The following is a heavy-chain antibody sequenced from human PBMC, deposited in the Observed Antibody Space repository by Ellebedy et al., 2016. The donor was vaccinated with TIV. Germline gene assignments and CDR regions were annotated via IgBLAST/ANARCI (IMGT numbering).Heavy chain of an antibody. V-gene: IGHV3-23*01. CDR1: KFTFSNYA. J-gene: IGHJ4*02. CDR3: SKNLESGIAVSSD. D-gene: IGHD1-1*01. Sequence: GESLKISCAASKFTFSNYAMSWVRQAPGKGLEWVSTLSPDGDNKYYADSVRGRFTISRDNSQNILYLQLNSLRADDTALYFCSKNLESGIAVSSDWGQGARVTVSS. CDR2: LSPDGDNK.